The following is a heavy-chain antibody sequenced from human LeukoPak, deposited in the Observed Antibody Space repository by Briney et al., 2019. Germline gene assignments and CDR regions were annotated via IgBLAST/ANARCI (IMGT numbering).Heavy chain of an antibody. CDR1: GDSVSSNSAG. J-gene: IGHJ6*02. Sequence: SQTLSLTCAIFGDSVSSNSAGWNWIRLSPSRGLEWLGRTYYRSKWYNDYAVSVESRITINPDTSKNQFSLQLNSVTPEDTAVYYCARWAAGHGMDVWGQGTTVTVS. V-gene: IGHV6-1*01. CDR3: ARWAAGHGMDV. CDR2: TYYRSKWYN. D-gene: IGHD6-13*01.